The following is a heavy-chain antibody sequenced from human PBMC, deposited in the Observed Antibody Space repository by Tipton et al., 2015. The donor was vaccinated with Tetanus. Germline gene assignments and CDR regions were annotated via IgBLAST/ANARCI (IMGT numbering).Heavy chain of an antibody. V-gene: IGHV1-2*02. CDR1: GYTFTGYY. J-gene: IGHJ6*02. CDR2: INPNNGGT. Sequence: QLVQSGAEVKKLGASVKVSCSASGYTFTGYYLHWVRQAPGQGLEWMGWINPNNGGTHFARKFQDRVTLTTDTSISTAYMELSRLRSDDTAVYYCARAGPQATFGVKYGMDVWGQGTTVTVSS. D-gene: IGHD3-3*01. CDR3: ARAGPQATFGVKYGMDV.